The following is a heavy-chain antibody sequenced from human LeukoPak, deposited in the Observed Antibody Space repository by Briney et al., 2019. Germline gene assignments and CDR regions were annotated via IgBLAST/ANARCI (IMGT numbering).Heavy chain of an antibody. V-gene: IGHV4-59*01. J-gene: IGHJ4*02. Sequence: SETLSLTCTVSGGSLSGYYWTWIRQSPGKGLEWIAYIYYSGGTNYNPSLKSRVTISVDTSKNQFTLRLASVTAAHTAVYYSARLRGNYFPDYWGQGTLVTASS. CDR3: ARLRGNYFPDY. CDR1: GGSLSGYY. CDR2: IYYSGGT. D-gene: IGHD4-11*01.